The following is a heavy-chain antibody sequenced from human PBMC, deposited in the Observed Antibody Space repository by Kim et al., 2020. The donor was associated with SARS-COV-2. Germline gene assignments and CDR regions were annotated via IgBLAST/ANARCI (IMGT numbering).Heavy chain of an antibody. D-gene: IGHD2-15*01. CDR2: IIPIFGTA. Sequence: SVKVSCKASGGTFSSYAISWVRQAPGQGLEWMGGIIPIFGTANYAQKFQGRVTITADESTSTAYMELSSLRSEDTAVYYCAREMGEGYCSGGSCPYYYYGMDVWGQGTTVTVSS. J-gene: IGHJ6*02. CDR1: GGTFSSYA. CDR3: AREMGEGYCSGGSCPYYYYGMDV. V-gene: IGHV1-69*13.